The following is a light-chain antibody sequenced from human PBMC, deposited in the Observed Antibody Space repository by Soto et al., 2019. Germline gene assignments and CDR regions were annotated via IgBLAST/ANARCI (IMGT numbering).Light chain of an antibody. V-gene: IGKV3D-20*02. CDR1: QSIDNNF. J-gene: IGKJ5*01. Sequence: EIVLTQSPGTLSLSPGERATLCCSASQSIDNNFIAWYQQKPGQPPRLLIYGASFRAAGIPDRFTGSGSGTDFILTINNLEPEDFAVYYCQQRYIWPPLTFGQGTRLEIK. CDR2: GAS. CDR3: QQRYIWPPLT.